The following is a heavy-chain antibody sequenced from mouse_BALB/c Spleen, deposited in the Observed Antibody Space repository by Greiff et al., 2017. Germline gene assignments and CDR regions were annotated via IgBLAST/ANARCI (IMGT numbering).Heavy chain of an antibody. V-gene: IGHV5-6-5*01. Sequence: EVMLVESGGGLVKPGGSLKLSCAASGFTFSSYAMSWVRQTPEKRLEWVASISSGGSTYYPDSVKGRFTISRDNARNILYLQMSSLRSEDTAMYYCARGPEGYAMDYWGQGTSVTVSS. J-gene: IGHJ4*01. CDR3: ARGPEGYAMDY. CDR2: ISSGGST. CDR1: GFTFSSYA.